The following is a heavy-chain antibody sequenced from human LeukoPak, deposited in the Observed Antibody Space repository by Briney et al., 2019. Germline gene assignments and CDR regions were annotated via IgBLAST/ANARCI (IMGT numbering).Heavy chain of an antibody. Sequence: PGGSLRLSCAASGFTFSTYWMHWVRQAPGKGLVWVSRINSDGSTISYADSVKGRFTIARDNAKNTLYLQMNSLRAEDTAVYYCARPKTGNWFDPWGQGTLVTVSS. CDR3: ARPKTGNWFDP. CDR1: GFTFSTYW. V-gene: IGHV3-74*01. CDR2: INSDGSTI. D-gene: IGHD7-27*01. J-gene: IGHJ5*02.